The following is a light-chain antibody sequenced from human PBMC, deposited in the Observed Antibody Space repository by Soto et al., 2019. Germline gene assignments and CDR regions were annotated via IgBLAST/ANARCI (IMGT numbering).Light chain of an antibody. CDR2: GAS. V-gene: IGKV3-15*01. Sequence: EIVMTQSPATVSLSPGERATLSCRASPGVSNTLAWYQQRPGQAPRLLIYGASIRAPGIPARFSGGGSGTEFTLTISRLEPEDFAVYYCQQYGSSYTFGQGTKLEIK. CDR1: PGVSNT. CDR3: QQYGSSYT. J-gene: IGKJ2*01.